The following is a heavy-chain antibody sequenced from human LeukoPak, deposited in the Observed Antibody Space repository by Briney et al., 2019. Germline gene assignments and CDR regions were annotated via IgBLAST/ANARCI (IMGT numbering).Heavy chain of an antibody. V-gene: IGHV4-31*03. D-gene: IGHD6-19*01. CDR2: IYCSGST. J-gene: IGHJ4*02. CDR3: ARVYSGGWYFDY. Sequence: SETLSLTCIVSGGSINSGGYYWSWIRQDSRKGLEWIGHIYCSGSTYYNPSLKSRLIISLDMSTNQFSLNLNSVTAADTAVYYCARVYSGGWYFDYWGQGALVTVSS. CDR1: GGSINSGGYY.